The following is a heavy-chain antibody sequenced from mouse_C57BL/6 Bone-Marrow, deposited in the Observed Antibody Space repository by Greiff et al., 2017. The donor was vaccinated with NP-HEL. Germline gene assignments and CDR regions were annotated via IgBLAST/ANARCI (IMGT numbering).Heavy chain of an antibody. V-gene: IGHV14-4*01. Sequence: VQLQQSGAELVRPGASVKLSCTASGFNIKDDYMHWVKQRPEQGLEWIGWIDPENGDTEYASKFQGKATITADTSSNTAYLQLSSLTSEDTAVYYCTTSYDGYYAMDYWGQGTAVTVSS. CDR1: GFNIKDDY. CDR2: IDPENGDT. J-gene: IGHJ4*01. CDR3: TTSYDGYYAMDY. D-gene: IGHD2-3*01.